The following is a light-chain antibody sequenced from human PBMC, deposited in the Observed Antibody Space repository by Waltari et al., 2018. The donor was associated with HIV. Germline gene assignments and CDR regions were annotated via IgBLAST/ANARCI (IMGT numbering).Light chain of an antibody. CDR3: CSYAGSSTHV. Sequence: QSVLTQPASVSGSPGQSITISCTGTSSDVWNYNVVSWYQQHPGKAPKLMIYEVSKRPSGVSNRFSGSKTGNTASLTISGLQAEDEADYYCCSYAGSSTHVFGTGTKVTVL. V-gene: IGLV2-23*02. CDR2: EVS. J-gene: IGLJ1*01. CDR1: SSDVWNYNV.